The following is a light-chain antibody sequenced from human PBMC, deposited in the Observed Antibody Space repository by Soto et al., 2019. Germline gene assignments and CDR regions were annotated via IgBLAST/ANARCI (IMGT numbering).Light chain of an antibody. J-gene: IGKJ5*01. CDR3: QQYENLPT. CDR1: QSISNW. V-gene: IGKV1-33*01. CDR2: DAS. Sequence: DIQMTQSPSTLAASVGDRVTITCRSSQSISNWLAWYQKKPGRAPKLLIYDASNLEAGVPSRFRGSGSGTDFTFTISRLQPEDIATYYCQQYENLPTFGQGTRLEIK.